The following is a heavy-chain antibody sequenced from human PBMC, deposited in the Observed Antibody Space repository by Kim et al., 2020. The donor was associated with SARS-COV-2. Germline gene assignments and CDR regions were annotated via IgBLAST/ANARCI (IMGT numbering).Heavy chain of an antibody. V-gene: IGHV4-61*02. D-gene: IGHD1-26*01. CDR3: ARAAGVGASDFDY. Sequence: YNPSLKSRVTISVDTSKNQFSLKLSSVTAADTAVYYCARAAGVGASDFDYWGQGTLVTVSS. J-gene: IGHJ4*02.